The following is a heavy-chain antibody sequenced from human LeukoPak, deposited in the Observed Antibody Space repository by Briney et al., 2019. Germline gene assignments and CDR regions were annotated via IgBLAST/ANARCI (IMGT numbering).Heavy chain of an antibody. V-gene: IGHV4-4*07. CDR3: ARDRRTKFLEPGFDY. CDR2: ICTSGST. CDR1: GGSIRSYY. J-gene: IGHJ4*02. Sequence: PSETLSLTCTASGGSIRSYYWSWIRQPAGKGLEWIGRICTSGSTNYNPSLKSRVTMSVDTSKNQFSLKLSSVTAADTAVYYCARDRRTKFLEPGFDYWGQGTLVTVSS. D-gene: IGHD3-3*01.